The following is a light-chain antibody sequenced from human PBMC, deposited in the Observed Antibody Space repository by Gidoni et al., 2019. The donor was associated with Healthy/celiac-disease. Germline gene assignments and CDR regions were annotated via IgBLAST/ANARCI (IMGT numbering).Light chain of an antibody. Sequence: DIQMTQSPSSLSASVGDRVTITCRASQSISSYLNWYQQKPGKAPKLLIYAASSWQSGVPSSFSGSGSGTDFTLTISSLQPEDFATYYCQQSYSTPPITFGQGTRLEIK. CDR1: QSISSY. V-gene: IGKV1-39*01. J-gene: IGKJ5*01. CDR2: AAS. CDR3: QQSYSTPPIT.